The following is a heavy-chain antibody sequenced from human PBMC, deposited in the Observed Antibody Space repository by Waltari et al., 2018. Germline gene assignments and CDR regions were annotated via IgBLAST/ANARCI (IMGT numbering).Heavy chain of an antibody. J-gene: IGHJ4*02. Sequence: QVQLVQSGAEVKKPGASVKVSCTASGYTFTGYYMHWVRQAPGQGLEWMGWINPNSGGTNYAQKFQGRVTMTRDTSISTAYMELSRLRSDDTAVYYCARDRPLYYYDSSGYYPHYWGQGTLVTVSS. V-gene: IGHV1-2*02. CDR1: GYTFTGYY. D-gene: IGHD3-22*01. CDR3: ARDRPLYYYDSSGYYPHY. CDR2: INPNSGGT.